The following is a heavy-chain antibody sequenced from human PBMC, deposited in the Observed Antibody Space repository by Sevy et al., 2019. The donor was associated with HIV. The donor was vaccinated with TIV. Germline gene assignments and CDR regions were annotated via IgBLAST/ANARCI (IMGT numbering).Heavy chain of an antibody. J-gene: IGHJ4*02. V-gene: IGHV3-30*04. CDR2: ISYDGSNK. CDR1: GFTFSSYA. D-gene: IGHD1-26*01. CDR3: AREKWELPNQNYFDY. Sequence: GGYLRLSCAASGFTFSSYAMHWVRQAPGKGLEWVAVISYDGSNKYYADSVKGRFTISRDNSKNTLYLQMNSLRAEDTAVYYCAREKWELPNQNYFDYWGQGTLVTVSS.